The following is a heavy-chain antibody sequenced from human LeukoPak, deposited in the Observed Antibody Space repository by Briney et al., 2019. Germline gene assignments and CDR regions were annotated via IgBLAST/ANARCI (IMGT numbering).Heavy chain of an antibody. J-gene: IGHJ5*02. CDR3: ARPKFTYGSGDWFDP. CDR1: GGSISSSSYY. V-gene: IGHV4-39*07. D-gene: IGHD3-10*01. CDR2: IYYSGST. Sequence: PSETLSLTCTVSGGSISSSSYYWGWIRQPPGKGLEWIGSIYYSGSTYYNPSLKSRVTISVDTSKNQFSLKLSSVTAADTAVYYCARPKFTYGSGDWFDPWGQGTLVTVSS.